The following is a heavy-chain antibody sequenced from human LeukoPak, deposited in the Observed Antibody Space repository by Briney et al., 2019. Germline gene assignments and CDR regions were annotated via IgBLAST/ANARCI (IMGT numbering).Heavy chain of an antibody. Sequence: TGGSLRLSCAPSGFTFSKYWMTWVRQAPGKGLEWVANIRHDESQIYYVDSVKGRFTISRDNAKNSLYLQMNSLRAEDTAIYYCASLNWWEQTVIDYWGQGTLVTVSS. CDR1: GFTFSKYW. CDR3: ASLNWWEQTVIDY. J-gene: IGHJ4*02. D-gene: IGHD1-26*01. V-gene: IGHV3-7*01. CDR2: IRHDESQI.